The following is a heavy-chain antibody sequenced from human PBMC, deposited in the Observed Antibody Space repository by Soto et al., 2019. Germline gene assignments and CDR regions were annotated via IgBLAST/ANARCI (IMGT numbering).Heavy chain of an antibody. Sequence: PGGSLRLSCAASGFTFSSYGMHWVRKAPGKGLEWVAVISYDGSNKYYADSVKGRFTISRDNSKNTLYLQMNSLRAEDTAVYYCAKLGIAAAGTWFDYWGQGTLVTVSS. CDR3: AKLGIAAAGTWFDY. CDR1: GFTFSSYG. CDR2: ISYDGSNK. D-gene: IGHD6-13*01. J-gene: IGHJ4*02. V-gene: IGHV3-30*18.